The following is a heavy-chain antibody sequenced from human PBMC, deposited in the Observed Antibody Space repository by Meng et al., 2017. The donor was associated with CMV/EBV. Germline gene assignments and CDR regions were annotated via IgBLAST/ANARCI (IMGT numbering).Heavy chain of an antibody. CDR3: ARGSCSSISCPYGMDV. J-gene: IGHJ6*02. D-gene: IGHD2-2*01. CDR1: GFTFTSSA. V-gene: IGHV1-58*01. CDR2: IVVGSGNT. Sequence: SVKVSCKASGFTFTSSAVQWVRQARGQRLEWIGWIVVGSGNTNYAQKFQERVTITRDMSTSTAYMELSSLRSEDTAVYYCARGSCSSISCPYGMDVWGQGTTVTVSS.